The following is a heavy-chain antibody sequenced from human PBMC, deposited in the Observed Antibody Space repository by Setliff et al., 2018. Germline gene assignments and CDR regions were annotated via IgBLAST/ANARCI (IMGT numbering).Heavy chain of an antibody. V-gene: IGHV1-2*06. J-gene: IGHJ4*02. CDR3: VRAGFDAISNGLDY. Sequence: ASVKVSCKASGYIFTGYYMHWVRQAPGQGLEWVGRISPHTGGTNSAQKFQGRVTMTRDTSVSTVYMELNSLRSDDTAVYYCVRAGFDAISNGLDYWGQGTLVTVSS. CDR2: ISPHTGGT. CDR1: GYIFTGYY. D-gene: IGHD3-3*01.